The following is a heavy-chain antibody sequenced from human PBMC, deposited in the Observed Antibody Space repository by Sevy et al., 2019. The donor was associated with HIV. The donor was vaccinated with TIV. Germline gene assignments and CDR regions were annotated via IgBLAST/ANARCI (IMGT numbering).Heavy chain of an antibody. Sequence: ASVKVSCMVSGYTLSKLSMQWVRQAPGKGPEWMGGFDPEDGETIHAQKFQGTDTMTDDTSKDTAYMELSGLRSEDTVVDYCATLDFWSDYPLDGMDVWGQGTTVTVSS. J-gene: IGHJ6*02. D-gene: IGHD3-3*01. CDR1: GYTLSKLS. CDR3: ATLDFWSDYPLDGMDV. CDR2: FDPEDGET. V-gene: IGHV1-24*01.